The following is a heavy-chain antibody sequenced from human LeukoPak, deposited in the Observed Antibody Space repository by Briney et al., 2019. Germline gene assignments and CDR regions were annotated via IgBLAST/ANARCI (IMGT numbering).Heavy chain of an antibody. Sequence: GGSLRLSCAASGFTSSDYYMNWIRQAPGKGLEWVSYIASSGSTIYYADSVKGRFTISRDNAKNSLYLQMNSLRVEDTAVYYCARQRRWGFDYWGQGTLVTVSS. V-gene: IGHV3-11*04. CDR3: ARQRRWGFDY. CDR1: GFTSSDYY. D-gene: IGHD5-24*01. J-gene: IGHJ4*02. CDR2: IASSGSTI.